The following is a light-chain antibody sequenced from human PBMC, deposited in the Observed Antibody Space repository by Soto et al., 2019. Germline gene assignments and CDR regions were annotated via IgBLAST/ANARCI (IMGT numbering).Light chain of an antibody. Sequence: EIVMTQSPATLSVSPGDSATLSCRASQSVSSNLAWYQQKTGQAPRLLIYGAFNRATGIPDRLSGSGSGTDLNLTISRLEPEDFAVYYCQKYGSSPITCGQGTRLEIK. CDR2: GAF. J-gene: IGKJ5*01. CDR3: QKYGSSPIT. V-gene: IGKV3-20*01. CDR1: QSVSSN.